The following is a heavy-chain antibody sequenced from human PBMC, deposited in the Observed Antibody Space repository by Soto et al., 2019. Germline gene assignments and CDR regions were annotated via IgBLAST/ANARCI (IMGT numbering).Heavy chain of an antibody. CDR2: ISYDGSNK. V-gene: IGHV3-30*18. J-gene: IGHJ5*02. CDR3: AKDPRAIVVVVAAIPGWFGP. CDR1: GFTFSSYG. D-gene: IGHD2-15*01. Sequence: QVQLVESGGGVVQPGRSLRLSCAASGFTFSSYGMHWVRQAPGKGLEWVAVISYDGSNKYYADSVKGRFTISRDNSKNTLYLQINSLRAEDTAVYYCAKDPRAIVVVVAAIPGWFGPWGQGTLVTVSS.